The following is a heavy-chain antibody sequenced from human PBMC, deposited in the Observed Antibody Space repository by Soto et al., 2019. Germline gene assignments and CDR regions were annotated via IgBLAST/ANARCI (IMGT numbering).Heavy chain of an antibody. CDR2: IYHSGST. J-gene: IGHJ5*02. Sequence: SETLSLTCAVSGYSISSGYYWGWIRQPPGKGLEWIGSIYHSGSTYYNPSLKSRVTISVDTSKNQFSLKLSSVTAAATAVYYCARGKLGYCSSTSCSTNWFDPWRQGTLVTVSS. V-gene: IGHV4-38-2*01. CDR1: GYSISSGYY. D-gene: IGHD2-2*01. CDR3: ARGKLGYCSSTSCSTNWFDP.